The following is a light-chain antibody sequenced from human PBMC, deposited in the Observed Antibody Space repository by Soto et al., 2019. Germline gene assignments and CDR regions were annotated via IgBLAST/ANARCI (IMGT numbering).Light chain of an antibody. CDR3: RSYTSSGTLVV. CDR2: DVS. CDR1: SSDVGGYNY. V-gene: IGLV2-14*01. Sequence: QSALTQPASVSGSPGQSITISCTGTSSDVGGYNYVSWYQQHPGKAPKLMIYDVSNRPSGVSNRFSGSKSGNTASLTISGLQAADEADYYCRSYTSSGTLVVFGGGTQLTVL. J-gene: IGLJ2*01.